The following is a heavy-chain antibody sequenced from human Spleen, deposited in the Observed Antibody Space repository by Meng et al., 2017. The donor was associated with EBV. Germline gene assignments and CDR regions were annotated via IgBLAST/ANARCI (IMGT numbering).Heavy chain of an antibody. D-gene: IGHD2-21*02. CDR2: IYYSGST. CDR1: GPSVSSGNYY. V-gene: IGHV4-39*07. CDR3: ARGHFVVVTATNHYFDY. Sequence: QVQLQESGPGLVKPSDTTPLTCTVPGPSVSSGNYYWTWIRQPPGKGLEWIGSIYYSGSTYYNPSLKSRVTISVDTSKNQFSLKLSSVTAADTAVYYCARGHFVVVTATNHYFDYWGQGTLVTVSS. J-gene: IGHJ4*02.